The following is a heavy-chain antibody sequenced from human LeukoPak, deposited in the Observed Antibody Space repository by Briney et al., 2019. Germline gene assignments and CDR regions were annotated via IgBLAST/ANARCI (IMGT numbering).Heavy chain of an antibody. CDR2: MNPNSGNT. CDR3: ARGNTYYDYVWGSYRQASFDY. Sequence: ASVKVSCKASGYTFTSYDINWVRQATGQGREGMGWMNPNSGNTGYAQKFQGRVTMTRNTTISTAYMELSSLRSEDTAVYYCARGNTYYDYVWGSYRQASFDYWGQGTLVTVSS. V-gene: IGHV1-8*01. J-gene: IGHJ4*02. D-gene: IGHD3-16*02. CDR1: GYTFTSYD.